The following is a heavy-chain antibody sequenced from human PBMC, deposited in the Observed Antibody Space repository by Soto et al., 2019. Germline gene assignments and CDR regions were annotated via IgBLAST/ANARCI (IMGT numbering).Heavy chain of an antibody. CDR3: ARSGAYCTSITCLFVSF. V-gene: IGHV1-18*01. CDR2: ISAYNGDT. J-gene: IGHJ4*02. Sequence: QAQLVQSGGEVKKPGASVKVSCRASGYTFTSYGYAWVRQAPGQGIEWMGWISAYNGDTNYAQKFQDRGTLTTDTYTTTAHMELRNLGSDDTAVYYCARSGAYCTSITCLFVSFWGLGTLVTVSS. CDR1: GYTFTSYG. D-gene: IGHD2-8*01.